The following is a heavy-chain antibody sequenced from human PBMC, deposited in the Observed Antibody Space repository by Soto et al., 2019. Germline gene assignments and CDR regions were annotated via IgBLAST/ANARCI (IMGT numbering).Heavy chain of an antibody. Sequence: GSLRLSCAASGLAFSNYAMGWVRQAPGKGLEWVSVISGDGKTAYYANFVEGRFTISRDNSKNTLYLQMNGLRDEDTAVHYCATQDFRGPTGTTWGQGTLVTVSS. CDR3: ATQDFRGPTGTT. D-gene: IGHD1-1*01. CDR2: ISGDGKTA. J-gene: IGHJ4*02. V-gene: IGHV3-23*01. CDR1: GLAFSNYA.